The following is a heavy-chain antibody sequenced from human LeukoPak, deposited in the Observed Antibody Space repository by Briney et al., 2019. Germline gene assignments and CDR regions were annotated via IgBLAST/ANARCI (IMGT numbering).Heavy chain of an antibody. CDR3: ARDLSGLYYYYGMDV. Sequence: PGGSLRLFCAASGFTFSSYEMNWVRQAPGKGLEWVSYISSSGSTIYYADSVKGRFTISRDNAKNSLYLQMNSLRAEDTAVYYCARDLSGLYYYYGMDVWGKGTTVTVSS. CDR2: ISSSGSTI. CDR1: GFTFSSYE. V-gene: IGHV3-48*03. J-gene: IGHJ6*04.